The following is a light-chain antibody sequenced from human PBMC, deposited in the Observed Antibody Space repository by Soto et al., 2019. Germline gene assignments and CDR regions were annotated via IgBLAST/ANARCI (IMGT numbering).Light chain of an antibody. V-gene: IGLV2-23*02. J-gene: IGLJ1*01. CDR1: SSDVGSYNF. CDR2: EVS. Sequence: QSVLTQPASVSGSPGQSITISCTGTSSDVGSYNFVSWYQQYPGKAPKLMIYEVSKRPSGVSNRFSGSKSGNTASLTISGLQAEDEADYYCCSYASSSTRNNVFGTGTKVTVL. CDR3: CSYASSSTRNNV.